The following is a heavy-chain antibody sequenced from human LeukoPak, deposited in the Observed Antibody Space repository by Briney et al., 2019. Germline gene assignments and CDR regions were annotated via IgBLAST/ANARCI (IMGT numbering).Heavy chain of an antibody. Sequence: PGGSLRLSCAASGFTFSSYAMSWVRQAPGKGLEWVSAISGSGGSTYYADSVKGRFTTSRDNSKNTLYLQMNSMRVEDTAVYYCAKDPCSSTSCQGWYFDLWGRGTLVTVSS. CDR1: GFTFSSYA. V-gene: IGHV3-23*01. D-gene: IGHD2-2*01. CDR2: ISGSGGST. J-gene: IGHJ2*01. CDR3: AKDPCSSTSCQGWYFDL.